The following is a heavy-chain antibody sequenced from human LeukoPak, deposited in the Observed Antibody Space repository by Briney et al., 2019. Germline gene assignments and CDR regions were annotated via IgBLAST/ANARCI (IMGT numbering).Heavy chain of an antibody. D-gene: IGHD3-10*01. CDR1: SGSFSGYY. CDR2: INHSGST. J-gene: IGHJ6*03. Sequence: SETLSLTCAVYSGSFSGYYWSWIRQPPGKGLEWIGEINHSGSTNYNPSLKSRVTISVDTSKNQFSLKLSSVTAADTAVYYCTRGSGSTYYYYYMDVWGKGTTVTISS. CDR3: TRGSGSTYYYYYMDV. V-gene: IGHV4-34*01.